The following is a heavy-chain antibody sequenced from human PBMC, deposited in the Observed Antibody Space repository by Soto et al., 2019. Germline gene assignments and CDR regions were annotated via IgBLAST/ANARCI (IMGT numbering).Heavy chain of an antibody. CDR1: GFSLSNARMG. D-gene: IGHD3-22*01. CDR3: ARTHIYYDSSGYYYYGMDV. CDR2: IFSNDEK. V-gene: IGHV2-26*01. J-gene: IGHJ6*01. Sequence: SGPTLVNPTETLTLTCTVSGFSLSNARMGVSWIRQPTGKALEWLAHIFSNDEKSYSTSLKSRLTISKDTSKSQVVLTMTNMDPVDTATYYCARTHIYYDSSGYYYYGMDVWGQGTTVTVSS.